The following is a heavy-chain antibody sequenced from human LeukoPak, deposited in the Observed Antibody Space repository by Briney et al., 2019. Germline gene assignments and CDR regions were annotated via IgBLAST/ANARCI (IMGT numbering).Heavy chain of an antibody. CDR1: GFTFSSYS. Sequence: GGSLRLSCAASGFTFSSYSMNWVRQAPGKGLEWVSYISSSSSTIYYADSVKGRFTISRDNAKNSLYLQMNSLRAEDTAVYYCARDDYETHSYYFDYWGQGTLVTVSS. D-gene: IGHD4-17*01. J-gene: IGHJ4*02. CDR3: ARDDYETHSYYFDY. CDR2: ISSSSSTI. V-gene: IGHV3-48*04.